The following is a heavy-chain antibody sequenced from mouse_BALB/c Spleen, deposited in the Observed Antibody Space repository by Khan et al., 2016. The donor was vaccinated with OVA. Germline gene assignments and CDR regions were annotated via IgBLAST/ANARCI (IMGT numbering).Heavy chain of an antibody. J-gene: IGHJ4*01. CDR1: GYSITSDYA. CDR3: ARDGSRDNYAMDY. Sequence: EVQLVESGPGLVKPSQSLSLTCTVTGYSITSDYAWNWIRQFPGNKLEWMGYISYSGSTNYNPALKSRISITRDTSKNQFFLQLNSVTTEDTATDYCARDGSRDNYAMDYWGQGTSVTVSS. V-gene: IGHV3-2*02. D-gene: IGHD2-3*01. CDR2: ISYSGST.